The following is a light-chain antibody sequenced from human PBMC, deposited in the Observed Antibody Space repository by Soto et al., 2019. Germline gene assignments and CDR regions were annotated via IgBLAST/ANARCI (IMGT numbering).Light chain of an antibody. CDR2: GSS. V-gene: IGKV3-20*01. CDR1: QSVSNNY. CDR3: QQYGSSPPYT. Sequence: EVVLTQSPGTLSLSPGERATLSCRASQSVSNNYFAWYQQKPGQAPRLLIFGSSDRATGIPDRFSGSGSGTDLTLNSGRLEPEDFAVYYCQQYGSSPPYTFGQRTKLEIK. J-gene: IGKJ2*01.